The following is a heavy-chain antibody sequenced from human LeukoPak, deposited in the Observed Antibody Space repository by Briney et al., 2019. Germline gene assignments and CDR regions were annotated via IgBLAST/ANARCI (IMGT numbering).Heavy chain of an antibody. J-gene: IGHJ5*02. V-gene: IGHV1-8*03. CDR1: GYTFIDQY. Sequence: ASVKVSCKASGYTFIDQYIYWFRQATGQGLEWMGWMNPNSGNTGYAQKFQGRVTITRNTSISTAYMELSSLRSEDTAVYYCARIYSGRWDPWGQGTLVTVSS. CDR2: MNPNSGNT. D-gene: IGHD1-26*01. CDR3: ARIYSGRWDP.